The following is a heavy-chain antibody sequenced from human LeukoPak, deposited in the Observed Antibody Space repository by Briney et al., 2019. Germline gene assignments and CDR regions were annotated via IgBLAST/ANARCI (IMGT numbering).Heavy chain of an antibody. CDR3: ANLDSTAAATLSYNWFDP. V-gene: IGHV1-24*01. D-gene: IGHD6-13*01. CDR2: FDPEDGET. J-gene: IGHJ5*02. CDR1: GYTLTELS. Sequence: ASVKVSCKVSGYTLTELSMHWVRQAPGKGLEWMGGFDPEDGETIYAQKFQGRVTMTEVTSTDTAYMELSSLRSEDTAVYYCANLDSTAAATLSYNWFDPWGQGTLVTVSS.